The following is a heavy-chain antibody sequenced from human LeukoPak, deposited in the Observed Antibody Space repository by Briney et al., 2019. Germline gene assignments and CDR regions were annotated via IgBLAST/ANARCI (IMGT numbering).Heavy chain of an antibody. J-gene: IGHJ4*02. D-gene: IGHD5-24*01. CDR2: IYSGGST. V-gene: IGHV3-66*01. CDR1: GFTVSSNY. CDR3: ARERERWLPYDY. Sequence: GGSLRLSCAASGFTVSSNYMSWVRQAPGKGLEWVSVIYSGGSTYYADSVKGRFTISRDNSKNTLYLQMNSLRAEDTAVYYCARERERWLPYDYWGQGTLVTVSS.